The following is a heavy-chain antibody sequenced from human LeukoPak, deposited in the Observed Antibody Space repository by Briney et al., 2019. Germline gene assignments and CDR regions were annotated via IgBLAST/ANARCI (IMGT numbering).Heavy chain of an antibody. CDR1: GGSFSGYY. V-gene: IGHV4-34*01. J-gene: IGHJ4*02. CDR2: INHSGST. D-gene: IGHD3-16*01. CDR3: ARGKVTSGGEFGVWLKYYFDY. Sequence: TPSETLSLTCAVYGGSFSGYYWSWIRQPPGKGLEWIGEINHSGSTNYNPSLKSRVTISVDTSKNQFSLKLSSVTAADTAVYYCARGKVTSGGEFGVWLKYYFDYWGQGTLVTVSS.